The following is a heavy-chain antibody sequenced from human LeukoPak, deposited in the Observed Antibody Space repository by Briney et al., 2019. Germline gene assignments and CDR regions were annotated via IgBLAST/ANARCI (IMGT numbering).Heavy chain of an antibody. CDR2: IYHRGNT. CDR1: GFTFSSYS. J-gene: IGHJ4*02. CDR3: ARDSSGYWVVDY. D-gene: IGHD3-22*01. V-gene: IGHV4-59*12. Sequence: PGGSLRLSCAASGFTFSSYSMNWIRQPPGKGLEWIGYIYHRGNTYYNPSLKSRVTISLDTSTNQFSLKLNSVTAADTALYYCARDSSGYWVVDYWGQGILVTVSS.